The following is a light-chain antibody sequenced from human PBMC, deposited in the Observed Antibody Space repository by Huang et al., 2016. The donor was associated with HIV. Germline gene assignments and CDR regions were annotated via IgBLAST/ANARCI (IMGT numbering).Light chain of an antibody. CDR2: GSS. CDR3: HQYNNWLLS. J-gene: IGKJ4*01. V-gene: IGKV3-15*01. Sequence: EIVMTQSPATLSVSPGERVTLSCRANRSVNTNLAWYQHRPGQAPRLLIYGSSTRAPGIPARFSGSGSGTDFSLTISSLQSEDFALYYCHQYNNWLLSFGGGTRVDI. CDR1: RSVNTN.